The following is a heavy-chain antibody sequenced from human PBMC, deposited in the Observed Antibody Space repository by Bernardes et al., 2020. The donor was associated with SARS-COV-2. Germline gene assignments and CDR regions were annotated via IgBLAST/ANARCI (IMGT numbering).Heavy chain of an antibody. CDR1: GYTFTGYY. D-gene: IGHD2-21*02. V-gene: IGHV1-2*04. J-gene: IGHJ4*02. CDR3: AGGTERLVTAPGGLFHY. CDR2: INPNSGNT. Sequence: ASVKVSCKASGYTFTGYYMHWVRQAPGQRLEWMGWINPNSGNTHYAPKFQDWVTMTRDTSISTVYVEVSRLKSDDTAIYYCAGGTERLVTAPGGLFHYWGQGSLVTVSS.